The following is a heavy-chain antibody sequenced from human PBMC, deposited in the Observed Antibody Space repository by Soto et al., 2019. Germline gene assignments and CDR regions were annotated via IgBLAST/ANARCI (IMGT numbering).Heavy chain of an antibody. CDR2: IIPIFGTA. CDR1: GDTFSTYT. J-gene: IGHJ6*02. CDR3: AVAAAGYYYYGMDV. V-gene: IGHV1-69*13. D-gene: IGHD6-13*01. Sequence: ASVKVSCKASGDTFSTYTITWVRQAPGQGLEWMGGIIPIFGTANYAQKFQGRVTITADESTSTAYMELSSLRSEDTAVYYCAVAAAGYYYYGMDVWGQRTTVTVSS.